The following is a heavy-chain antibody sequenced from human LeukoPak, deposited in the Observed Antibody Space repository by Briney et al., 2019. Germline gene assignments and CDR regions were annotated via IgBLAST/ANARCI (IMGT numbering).Heavy chain of an antibody. CDR2: ISGSGGST. Sequence: PGGSLRLSCAASGFTFSSYAMSWVRQAPGKGLEWVSAISGSGGSTYYADSVKGRFTISRDNSKNTLYLQMNSLRAEDTAVYYCAKDGNYYDSSGHYSTGFDYWGQGALVTVSS. CDR3: AKDGNYYDSSGHYSTGFDY. J-gene: IGHJ4*02. V-gene: IGHV3-23*01. D-gene: IGHD3-22*01. CDR1: GFTFSSYA.